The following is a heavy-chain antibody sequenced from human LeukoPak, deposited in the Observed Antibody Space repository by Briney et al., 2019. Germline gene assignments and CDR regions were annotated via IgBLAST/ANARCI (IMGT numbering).Heavy chain of an antibody. D-gene: IGHD5-24*01. CDR3: ARDADPGGWLQGNAFDI. J-gene: IGHJ3*02. CDR1: GFTFSSYE. Sequence: GGSLRLSCAASGFTFSSYEMNWVRQAAGKGLEWVSYISSSGSTIYYADSVKGRFTISRDNAKNSLYLQMNSLRAEDTAVYYCARDADPGGWLQGNAFDIWGQGTMVTVSS. V-gene: IGHV3-48*03. CDR2: ISSSGSTI.